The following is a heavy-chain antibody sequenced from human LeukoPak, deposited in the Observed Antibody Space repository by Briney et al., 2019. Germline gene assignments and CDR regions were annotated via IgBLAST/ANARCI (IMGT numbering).Heavy chain of an antibody. CDR3: ARVGTQGYFDY. CDR2: ISSSGSPM. J-gene: IGHJ4*02. Sequence: GGSLRLSCAASGFTFSDYYMSWISQAPGKGLEWVSYISSSGSPMYYADSVKGRFTISRDNAKNSLYLQMNSLRAEDTAVYYCARVGTQGYFDYWGQGTLVTVSS. D-gene: IGHD1-1*01. V-gene: IGHV3-11*04. CDR1: GFTFSDYY.